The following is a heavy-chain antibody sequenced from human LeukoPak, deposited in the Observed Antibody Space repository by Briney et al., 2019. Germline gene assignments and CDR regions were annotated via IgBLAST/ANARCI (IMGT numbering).Heavy chain of an antibody. D-gene: IGHD2-21*02. J-gene: IGHJ4*02. Sequence: SETQSLTCTVSGGSISTYYWTWIRQPPGKGPEWIGYIYYSGSTNYNPSLKSRVTISIDASKNQFSLKLNSVTAADTAVYYCARGHKVTNFDYWGQGALVTVSS. CDR3: ARGHKVTNFDY. V-gene: IGHV4-59*01. CDR1: GGSISTYY. CDR2: IYYSGST.